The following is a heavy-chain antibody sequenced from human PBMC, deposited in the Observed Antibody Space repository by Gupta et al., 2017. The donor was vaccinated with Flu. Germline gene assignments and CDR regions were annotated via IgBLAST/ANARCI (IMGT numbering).Heavy chain of an antibody. Sequence: EVQLLESGGGLVQPGGSLRPSCAPSGFTFTVFPCGWAARAPGKGLEWVSAISGSGGSTYYADSVKGRFTISRDNSKNTLYLQMNSLRAEDTAVYYCAKANSRIQLWLGGDYWGQGTLVTVSS. CDR2: ISGSGGST. J-gene: IGHJ4*02. V-gene: IGHV3-23*01. CDR3: AKANSRIQLWLGGDY. D-gene: IGHD5-18*01. CDR1: GFTFTVFP.